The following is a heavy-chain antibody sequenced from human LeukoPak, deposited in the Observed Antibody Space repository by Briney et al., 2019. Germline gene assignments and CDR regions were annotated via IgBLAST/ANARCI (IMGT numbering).Heavy chain of an antibody. J-gene: IGHJ6*02. V-gene: IGHV3-33*01. D-gene: IGHD3-10*01. CDR1: GFTFSSYG. CDR2: IWYDGSNK. Sequence: GGSLRLSCAASGFTFSSYGMHWVRQAPGKGLEWVAVIWYDGSNKYYADSVKGRFTISRDNSKNTLYLQMNSLRAEDTAVYYCARDIYGSGSYYNPLYYYGMDVWGQGTTVTVSS. CDR3: ARDIYGSGSYYNPLYYYGMDV.